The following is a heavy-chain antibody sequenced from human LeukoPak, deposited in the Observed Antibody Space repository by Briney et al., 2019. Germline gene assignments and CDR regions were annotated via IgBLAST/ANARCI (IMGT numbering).Heavy chain of an antibody. CDR1: GFTFTSSA. J-gene: IGHJ4*02. V-gene: IGHV1-58*02. D-gene: IGHD3-10*01. CDR3: AAGGPDYGSGSYSDY. Sequence: GASVKVSCKASGFTFTSSAMQWVRQARGQRLEWIGWIVVGSGNTNYAQKFQERVTITRDMSTSTAYMELSSLRSEDTAVYYCAAGGPDYGSGSYSDYWGQGTLVTVSS. CDR2: IVVGSGNT.